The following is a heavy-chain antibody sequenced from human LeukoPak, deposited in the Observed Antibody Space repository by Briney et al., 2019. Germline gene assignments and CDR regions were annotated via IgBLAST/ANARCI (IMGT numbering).Heavy chain of an antibody. Sequence: GGSLRLSCAASGFTFSSYGMHWVRQAPGKGLEWVAVISYDGSNKYYADSVKGRFTISRDNSKNTLYLQMNSLRAEDTAVYYCAKGGRDGDYVDYWGQGTLVTVSS. CDR1: GFTFSSYG. D-gene: IGHD4-17*01. V-gene: IGHV3-30*18. CDR2: ISYDGSNK. J-gene: IGHJ4*02. CDR3: AKGGRDGDYVDY.